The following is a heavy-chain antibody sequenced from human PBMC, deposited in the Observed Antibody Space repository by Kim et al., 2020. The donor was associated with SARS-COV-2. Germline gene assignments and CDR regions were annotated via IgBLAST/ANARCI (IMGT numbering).Heavy chain of an antibody. Sequence: SETLSLTCAVYGGSFSGYYWSWIRQPPGKGLEWIGEINHSGSTNYNPSLKSRVTISVDTSKNQFSLKLSSVTAADTAVYYCARKGLRGGYPRKNYYYYGMDVWGQGTTVTVSS. CDR1: GGSFSGYY. CDR2: INHSGST. V-gene: IGHV4-34*01. J-gene: IGHJ6*02. CDR3: ARKGLRGGYPRKNYYYYGMDV. D-gene: IGHD3-10*01.